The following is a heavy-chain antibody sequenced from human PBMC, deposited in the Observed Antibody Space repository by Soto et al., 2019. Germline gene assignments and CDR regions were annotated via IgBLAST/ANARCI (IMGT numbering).Heavy chain of an antibody. V-gene: IGHV4-59*12. CDR1: GGSISSYY. Sequence: SETLSLTCTVCGGSISSYYWSWIRQPPGKGLEWIGYIYYSGSTYYNPSLKSRVTISVDRSKNQFSLKLSSVTAADTAVYYCARGLLSESSYSGGWYYFDKWSQGTLVTVSS. D-gene: IGHD1-26*01. J-gene: IGHJ4*02. CDR3: ARGLLSESSYSGGWYYFDK. CDR2: IYYSGST.